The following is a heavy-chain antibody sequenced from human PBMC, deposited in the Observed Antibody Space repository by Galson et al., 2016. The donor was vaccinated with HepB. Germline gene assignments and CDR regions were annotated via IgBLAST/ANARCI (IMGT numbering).Heavy chain of an antibody. Sequence: SVKVSCKASGYTFTDYDINWVRQATGQGLEWMGWMNPNTGNTGLAQKFQGRVTLTRNTSIRTAYLELNSLRSEDTAVYYCARDVVVVNAFDIWGQGTMATVSS. CDR2: MNPNTGNT. CDR3: ARDVVVVNAFDI. D-gene: IGHD2-21*01. V-gene: IGHV1-8*01. CDR1: GYTFTDYD. J-gene: IGHJ3*02.